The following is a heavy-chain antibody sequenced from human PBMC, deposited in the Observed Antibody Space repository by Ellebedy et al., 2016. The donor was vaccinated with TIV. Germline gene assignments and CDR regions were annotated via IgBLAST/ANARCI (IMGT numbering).Heavy chain of an antibody. D-gene: IGHD5-12*01. Sequence: GGSLRLSCTASGFTFGDYAMSWVRQAPGKGLEWVSIINTRGAITYYADSVKGRFTISRDNSKNTLYLQMNSLRVEDTALYYCASNSGFGAGGYWGQGALVTVSS. CDR2: INTRGAIT. V-gene: IGHV3-23*01. CDR3: ASNSGFGAGGY. J-gene: IGHJ4*02. CDR1: GFTFGDYA.